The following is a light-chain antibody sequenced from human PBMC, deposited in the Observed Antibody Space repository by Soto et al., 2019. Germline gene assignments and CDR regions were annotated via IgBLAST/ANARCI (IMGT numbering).Light chain of an antibody. J-gene: IGLJ2*01. CDR3: SSFAGGGNPVL. CDR1: SSDVGGYNY. V-gene: IGLV2-8*01. Sequence: QSVLTQPPSASGSLGQSVTISCTGTSSDVGGYNYVSWHQQHPGKAPKVMIYEVTKRPPGVPDRFSGSKSGNTASLTVSGLQAEDECDYYCSSFAGGGNPVLLGGGTKVTVL. CDR2: EVT.